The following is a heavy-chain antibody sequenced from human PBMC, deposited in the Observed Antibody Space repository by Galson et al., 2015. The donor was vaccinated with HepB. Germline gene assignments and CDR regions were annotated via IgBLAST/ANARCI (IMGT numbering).Heavy chain of an antibody. Sequence: SVKVSCKVSGYTLTELSMHWVRQAPGKGLEWTGGFDPEDGETIYAQKFQGRVTTTEDTSTDTAYMELSSLRSEDTAVYYCATTYYYDSSGYLHYYYMDVWGKGTTVTVSS. CDR1: GYTLTELS. J-gene: IGHJ6*03. CDR3: ATTYYYDSSGYLHYYYMDV. D-gene: IGHD3-22*01. CDR2: FDPEDGET. V-gene: IGHV1-24*01.